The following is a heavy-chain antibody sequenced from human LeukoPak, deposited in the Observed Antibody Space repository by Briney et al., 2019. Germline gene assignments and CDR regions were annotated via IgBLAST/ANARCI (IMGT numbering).Heavy chain of an antibody. CDR2: ISRGASRT. CDR1: GFTFSNHW. V-gene: IGHV3-74*01. CDR3: ARGGSDTAMAHDY. Sequence: PGGSLRLSCAASGFTFSNHWMHWVRQAPGKGLMWVSRISRGASRTDYADSVKGRFTISRDDAKNTLYLQVNSLRVEDTGVYFCARGGSDTAMAHDYRGQGILVTVSS. D-gene: IGHD5-18*01. J-gene: IGHJ4*02.